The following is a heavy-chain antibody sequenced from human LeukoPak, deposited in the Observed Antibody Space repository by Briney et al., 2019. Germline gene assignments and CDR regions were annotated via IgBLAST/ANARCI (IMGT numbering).Heavy chain of an antibody. V-gene: IGHV3-30*02. CDR1: GFIFTSYG. Sequence: GGSLRLSCAASGFIFTSYGMHWVRQAPGKGLEWVAFIRYDGSIKFYVDSVKGRFTISRDNSRNTLYLQMNSLRAEDTAVYYCAELGITMIGGVWGKGTTVTISS. CDR2: IRYDGSIK. J-gene: IGHJ6*04. D-gene: IGHD3-10*02. CDR3: AELGITMIGGV.